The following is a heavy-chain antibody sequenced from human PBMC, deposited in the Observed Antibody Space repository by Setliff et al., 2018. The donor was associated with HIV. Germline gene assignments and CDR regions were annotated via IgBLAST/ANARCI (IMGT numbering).Heavy chain of an antibody. CDR1: GFTFSSYW. CDR3: VRDKWLVPDTFDI. CDR2: INWNGGST. J-gene: IGHJ3*02. V-gene: IGHV3-20*04. Sequence: GGSLRLSCAASGFTFSSYWMHWVRQAPGKGLVWVSRINWNGGSTGYVDSVKGRFTISRDNAKNSLYLQMNSLRAEDMALYYCVRDKWLVPDTFDIWGQGTMVTVSS. D-gene: IGHD6-19*01.